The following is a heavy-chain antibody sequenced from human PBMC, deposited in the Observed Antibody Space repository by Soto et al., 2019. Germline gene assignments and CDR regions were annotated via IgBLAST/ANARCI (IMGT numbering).Heavy chain of an antibody. V-gene: IGHV4-59*08. CDR1: GGSISSYY. J-gene: IGHJ6*03. D-gene: IGHD3-10*01. CDR3: ARQRGDLDYYYYYMDV. CDR2: IYYSGST. Sequence: SETLSLTCTVSGGSISSYYWSWIRQPPGKGLEWIGYIYYSGSTNYNPSLKSRVTISVDTSKNQFSLKLSSVTAADTAVYYCARQRGDLDYYYYYMDVWGKGTTVTVSS.